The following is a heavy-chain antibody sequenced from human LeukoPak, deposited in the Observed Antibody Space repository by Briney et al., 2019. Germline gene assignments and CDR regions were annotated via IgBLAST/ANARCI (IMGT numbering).Heavy chain of an antibody. V-gene: IGHV4-59*01. D-gene: IGHD3-10*01. Sequence: SETLSLTCTVSGGSISSYYWSWIRQPPGKGLEWIGYIYYSGSTNYNPSLKSRDTISVDTSKNQFSLKLSSVTAADTPVYYCARDRWGSGSYYAPFDYWGQGTLVTVSS. CDR3: ARDRWGSGSYYAPFDY. CDR1: GGSISSYY. CDR2: IYYSGST. J-gene: IGHJ4*02.